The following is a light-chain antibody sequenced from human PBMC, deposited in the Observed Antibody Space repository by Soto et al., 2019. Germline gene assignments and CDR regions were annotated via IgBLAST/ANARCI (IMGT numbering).Light chain of an antibody. V-gene: IGKV3-15*01. CDR1: QSVRNN. CDR2: GAS. CDR3: QQYNKWPPWT. J-gene: IGKJ1*01. Sequence: EIVMTQSPATLSVSPGERATLSCRASQSVRNNLAWYQQKPGQAPSLLIYGASTRATGIPARFSGSGSGTEFTLTISSLQSEDFAVYFCQQYNKWPPWTFGHGTKVDIK.